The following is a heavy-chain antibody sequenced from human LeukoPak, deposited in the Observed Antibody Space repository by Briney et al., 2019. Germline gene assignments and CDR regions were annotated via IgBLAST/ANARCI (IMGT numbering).Heavy chain of an antibody. CDR1: GYIFSNYW. J-gene: IGHJ4*02. Sequence: GESLKISCKGSGYIFSNYWIAWVRQMPGKGLEWMGIIYPGDSDTRYSPSFQGQVTISADKSISTAYLQWSSLKASDTAMYYCARLRYCSSTSCYGGYFDYWGQGTLVTVSS. D-gene: IGHD2-2*01. CDR3: ARLRYCSSTSCYGGYFDY. CDR2: IYPGDSDT. V-gene: IGHV5-51*01.